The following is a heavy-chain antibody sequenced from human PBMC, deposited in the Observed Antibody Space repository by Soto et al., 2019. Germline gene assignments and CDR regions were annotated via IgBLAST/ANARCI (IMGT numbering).Heavy chain of an antibody. D-gene: IGHD6-19*01. V-gene: IGHV1-18*01. CDR3: AREVVSGRTGFAY. Sequence: QVQLVQSGAEVKKPGASVKGSCKASGYTFTSYGISWVRQAPGQGLEWMGWINAYNGNTNYAQKLQSRVTITTDTSTSTAHMELRRLRTDDTAVYYCAREVVSGRTGFAYWGQGTLVTVYS. CDR1: GYTFTSYG. CDR2: INAYNGNT. J-gene: IGHJ4*02.